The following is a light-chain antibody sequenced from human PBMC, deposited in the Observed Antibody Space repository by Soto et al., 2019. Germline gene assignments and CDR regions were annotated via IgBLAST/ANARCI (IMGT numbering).Light chain of an antibody. CDR3: SAWDDSLSGDVV. CDR2: SNN. J-gene: IGLJ2*01. Sequence: QSVLTQPPSASGTPGQRVTISCSGSRSNIGSNYVYWYQQLPGTAPKLLIYSNNQRPSGVPDRFSGSKSGSSASLAISGLRSEDEADYYCSAWDDSLSGDVVFGGGTKLTVI. CDR1: RSNIGSNY. V-gene: IGLV1-47*02.